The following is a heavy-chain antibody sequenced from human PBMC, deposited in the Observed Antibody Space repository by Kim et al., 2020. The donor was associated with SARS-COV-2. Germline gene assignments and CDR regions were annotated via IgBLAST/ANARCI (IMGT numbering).Heavy chain of an antibody. Sequence: DSVKGRFTISRDNAKNSLYLQMNSLGAEDTALYYCAKGHQPGHYYYFGMDVWGQGTTVTVSS. V-gene: IGHV3-9*01. J-gene: IGHJ6*02. CDR3: AKGHQPGHYYYFGMDV.